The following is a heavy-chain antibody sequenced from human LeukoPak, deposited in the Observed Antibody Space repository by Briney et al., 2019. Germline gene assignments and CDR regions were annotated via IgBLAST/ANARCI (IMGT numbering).Heavy chain of an antibody. J-gene: IGHJ6*03. D-gene: IGHD3-16*01. CDR3: ARSRRGNYYYMDV. V-gene: IGHV1-8*03. CDR2: TNPNSGNK. Sequence: ASVKVSCKASGYTFTSYDINWVRQATGQGLEWVRWTNPNSGNKGYAQKFQGRVTITRNTSISTAYMELSSLRSEDTAVYYCARSRRGNYYYMDVWGKGTTVTVSS. CDR1: GYTFTSYD.